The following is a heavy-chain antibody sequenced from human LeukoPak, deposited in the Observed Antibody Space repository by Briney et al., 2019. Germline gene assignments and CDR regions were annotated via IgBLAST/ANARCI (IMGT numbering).Heavy chain of an antibody. V-gene: IGHV4-39*01. J-gene: IGHJ4*02. D-gene: IGHD2-15*01. CDR1: GGSISSSSYY. CDR2: IYYSGST. Sequence: SETLSLTCTVSGGSISSSSYYWGWIRQPPGKGLEWIGSIYYSGSTYYNPSLKSRVTISVDTSKNQFSLKLSSVTAADTAVYYCASHHQRPPPPWVAATMRWYFDSWGQGTLVTVSS. CDR3: ASHHQRPPPPWVAATMRWYFDS.